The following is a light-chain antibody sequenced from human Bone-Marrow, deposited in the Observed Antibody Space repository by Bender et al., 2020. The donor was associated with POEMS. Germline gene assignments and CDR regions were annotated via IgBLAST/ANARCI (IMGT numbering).Light chain of an antibody. J-gene: IGLJ1*01. CDR2: IDS. Sequence: SYELTQPPSVAVSPGQTARITCSGDVLPKQFAYWYQQKPGQAPVVLIYIDSHRSSGIPARFSGSKSGTTVTLTISGVQAEDEADYYCQSSDNSGAYVFGTGTKVTVL. CDR3: QSSDNSGAYV. CDR1: VLPKQF. V-gene: IGLV3-25*03.